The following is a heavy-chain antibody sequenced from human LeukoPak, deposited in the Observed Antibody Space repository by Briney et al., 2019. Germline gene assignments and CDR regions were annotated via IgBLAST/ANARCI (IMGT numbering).Heavy chain of an antibody. D-gene: IGHD6-19*01. CDR3: ARDPLSLAVDSNWFDP. CDR1: GYTFTSYY. CDR2: INLSGGST. Sequence: ASVKVSCKASGYTFTSYYMHWVRQAPGQGLEWMGLINLSGGSTNYAQKFQGRATMTRDTSTSTVYMELSSLRSEDTAVYYCARDPLSLAVDSNWFDPWGQGTLVTVSS. V-gene: IGHV1-46*01. J-gene: IGHJ5*02.